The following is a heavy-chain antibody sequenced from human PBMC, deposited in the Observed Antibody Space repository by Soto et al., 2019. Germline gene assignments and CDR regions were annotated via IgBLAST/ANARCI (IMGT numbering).Heavy chain of an antibody. V-gene: IGHV3-23*01. D-gene: IGHD2-15*01. J-gene: IGHJ4*02. CDR1: GFTFSSYA. Sequence: EVQLLESGGGLVQPGGSLRLSCAASGFTFSSYAMSWVRQAPGKGLEWVSAISGSGGSTYYADSVKGRFTISRDNSKNTLYLQMNSLRAEDTAVYYCAKDPKIYCSGCSCYSHWGQGTLVNVSS. CDR2: ISGSGGST. CDR3: AKDPKIYCSGCSCYSH.